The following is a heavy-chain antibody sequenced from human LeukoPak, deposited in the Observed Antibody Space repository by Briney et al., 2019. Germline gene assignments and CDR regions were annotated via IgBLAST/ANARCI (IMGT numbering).Heavy chain of an antibody. CDR3: ARHATGSYSVPWLDP. V-gene: IGHV4-59*08. J-gene: IGHJ5*02. CDR2: VSDSGNT. D-gene: IGHD3-10*01. CDR1: GGSISSHY. Sequence: PSETLSLTYTVSGGSISSHYWSWIRQPPGKGLEWIGYVSDSGNTVYNPSLKSRVTILRDTSKTQFSLRLSSVTAADTAVYYCARHATGSYSVPWLDPWGQGTLVTVSS.